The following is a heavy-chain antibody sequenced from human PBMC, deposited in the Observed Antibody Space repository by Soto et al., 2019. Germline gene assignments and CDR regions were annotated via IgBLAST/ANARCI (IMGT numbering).Heavy chain of an antibody. Sequence: SETLSLTCTVSGGSISSSSHYWAWIRQPPGKGLEWIGSIYYSGSTYYNPPLKSRITISVDTSKNQFSLKLSSVTAADTAVYYCARFVYGDYISDNWSDPWGQGTLVTVSS. V-gene: IGHV4-39*01. CDR2: IYYSGST. D-gene: IGHD4-17*01. CDR3: ARFVYGDYISDNWSDP. CDR1: GGSISSSSHY. J-gene: IGHJ5*02.